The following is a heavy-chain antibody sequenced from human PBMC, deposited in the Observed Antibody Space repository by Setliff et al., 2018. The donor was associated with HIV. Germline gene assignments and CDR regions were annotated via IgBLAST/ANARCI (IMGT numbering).Heavy chain of an antibody. CDR2: IHTSGST. CDR3: ARVGGKGYSNFLDS. J-gene: IGHJ4*02. CDR1: SGSIHSGSYY. Sequence: LSLTCIVSSGSIHSGSYYWSWIRQPVGKGLEWIGRIHTSGSTDYNPSLKSRVAISVDTSKNHFSLNLTSVTAADTAIYFCARVGGKGYSNFLDSWGQGLLVTVSS. D-gene: IGHD2-15*01. V-gene: IGHV4-61*02.